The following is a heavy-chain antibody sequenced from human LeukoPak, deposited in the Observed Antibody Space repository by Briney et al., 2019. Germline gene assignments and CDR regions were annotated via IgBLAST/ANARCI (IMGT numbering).Heavy chain of an antibody. D-gene: IGHD6-13*01. CDR2: ISSSSSYI. Sequence: GGSLRLSCAASGFTFSSYSMNWVRQAPGKGLEWVSSISSSSSYIYYADSVKGRFTISRDNAKNSLYLQMNSLRAQDTAVYYCARVAASSWYRPNYWGQRNLVTVSS. CDR1: GFTFSSYS. J-gene: IGHJ4*02. V-gene: IGHV3-21*01. CDR3: ARVAASSWYRPNY.